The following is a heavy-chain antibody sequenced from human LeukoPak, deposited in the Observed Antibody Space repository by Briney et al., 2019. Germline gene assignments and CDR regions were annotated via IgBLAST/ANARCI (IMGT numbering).Heavy chain of an antibody. CDR2: ISGSGGGT. Sequence: GGPLRLSCAASGFTFSSYGMNWVRQAPGKGLEWVSAISGSGGGTYYADSVKGRFTISRDNSKSTLYLQMNSLRAEDTAIYYCAKYTSRAWFDPWGQGTLVTVSS. D-gene: IGHD2-2*01. J-gene: IGHJ5*02. CDR3: AKYTSRAWFDP. CDR1: GFTFSSYG. V-gene: IGHV3-23*01.